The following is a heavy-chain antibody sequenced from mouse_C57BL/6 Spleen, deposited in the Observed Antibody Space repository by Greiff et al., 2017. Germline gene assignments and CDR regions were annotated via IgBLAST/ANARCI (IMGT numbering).Heavy chain of an antibody. V-gene: IGHV3-6*01. J-gene: IGHJ1*03. Sequence: EVQLQESGPGLVKPSQSLSLTCSVTGYSITSGYYWNWIRQFPGNKLEWMGYISYDGSNNYNPSLKNRISITRDTSKNQFFLKLNSVTTEDTATYYCARGEYYGSSYGYVDVWGTGTTVTVSS. CDR2: ISYDGSN. CDR3: ARGEYYGSSYGYVDV. D-gene: IGHD1-1*01. CDR1: GYSITSGYY.